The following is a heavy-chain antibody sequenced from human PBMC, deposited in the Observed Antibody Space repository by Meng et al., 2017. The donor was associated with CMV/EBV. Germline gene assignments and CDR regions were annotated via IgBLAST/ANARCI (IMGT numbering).Heavy chain of an antibody. CDR2: IYTSGST. D-gene: IGHD3-10*01. J-gene: IGHJ4*02. CDR3: ASVQGLGVS. CDR1: GGSISSGIYY. Sequence: QVQLKASGPGLATPFNTRSLTCNVSGGSISSGIYYWSWIRQPAGKGLEWIGRIYTSGSTNYTPSLKSRVTISVDTSKNQFSLKLSSVTAADTAVYYCASVQGLGVSWGQGTLVTVSS. V-gene: IGHV4-61*02.